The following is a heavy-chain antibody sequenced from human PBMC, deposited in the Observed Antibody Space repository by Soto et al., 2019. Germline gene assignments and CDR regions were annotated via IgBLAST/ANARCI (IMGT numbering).Heavy chain of an antibody. CDR1: GDTFKNCV. CDR3: VAALGFVKLSVV. CDR2: IIPLFGTT. V-gene: IGHV1-69*01. Sequence: QVQVVQSGVEVRRPGSSVKVSCKASGDTFKNCVISWVRQAPGQGLEWMGGIIPLFGTTDFAQRFQGRLTITTDESTTTAYMELSRLRSEDTATYYCVAALGFVKLSVVWGQGTTVIVSS. D-gene: IGHD7-27*01. J-gene: IGHJ6*02.